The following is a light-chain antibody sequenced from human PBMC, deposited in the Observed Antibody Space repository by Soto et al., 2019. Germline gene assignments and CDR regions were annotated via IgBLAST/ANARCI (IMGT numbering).Light chain of an antibody. J-gene: IGKJ1*01. V-gene: IGKV1-5*03. CDR2: KAS. CDR1: QSISSW. Sequence: DIQMTQSPSSLSASVGDRVTITCRASQSISSWLAWYQQKPGKAPQLLIYKASTLQSGVPSRFSGSGSGTEFTLTISSLQPEDFAVYYCQQYGSSPTWTFGQGTKVDIK. CDR3: QQYGSSPTWT.